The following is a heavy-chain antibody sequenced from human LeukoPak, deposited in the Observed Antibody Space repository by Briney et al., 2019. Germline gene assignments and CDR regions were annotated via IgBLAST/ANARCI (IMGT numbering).Heavy chain of an antibody. CDR1: GGTFSSYA. V-gene: IGHV1-69*05. Sequence: SVKVSCKASGGTFSSYAISWVRQAPGQGLEWMGGIIPIFGTANYAQKFQGRVTITTDESTSTAYMELSSLRSEDTAVYYCASGRGLTTFHLYYYYMDVWGKGTTVTVSS. J-gene: IGHJ6*03. D-gene: IGHD4-17*01. CDR2: IIPIFGTA. CDR3: ASGRGLTTFHLYYYYMDV.